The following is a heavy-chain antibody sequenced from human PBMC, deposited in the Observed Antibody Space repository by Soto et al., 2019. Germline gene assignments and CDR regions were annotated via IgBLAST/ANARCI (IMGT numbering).Heavy chain of an antibody. CDR2: ISAYNGNT. D-gene: IGHD3-10*01. V-gene: IGHV1-18*01. J-gene: IGHJ6*02. CDR1: GYTFTSYG. CDR3: ASSYFGSGTPYYYGMDV. Sequence: QVQLVQSGAEVKKPGASVKVSCKASGYTFTSYGISWVRQAPGQGLEWMGWISAYNGNTNYVQKLQGRVTMTTDTSTSTAYMELRSLRSDDTAVYYCASSYFGSGTPYYYGMDVWGQGTTVTVSS.